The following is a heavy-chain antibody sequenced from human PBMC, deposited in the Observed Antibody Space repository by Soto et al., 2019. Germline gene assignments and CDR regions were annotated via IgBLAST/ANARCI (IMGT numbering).Heavy chain of an antibody. CDR3: AKDVGSSSIRLIYW. CDR2: ISYDGSDK. D-gene: IGHD6-6*01. J-gene: IGHJ1*01. Sequence: KGLEWVTVISYDGSDKYYADSVKYRFTISRDNYKKTLDLQINSLSAGGTAVYYCAKDVGSSSIRLIYWWGQ. V-gene: IGHV3-30*18.